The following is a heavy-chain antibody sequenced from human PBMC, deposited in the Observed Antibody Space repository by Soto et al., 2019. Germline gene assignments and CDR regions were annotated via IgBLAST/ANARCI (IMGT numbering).Heavy chain of an antibody. CDR3: AREYYGLLTGYYTDY. Sequence: DVRLVESGGDLVQRGGSLSLSCAASGFPFSSYWMHWVRHTPGKGLDWVARISGDGVTTYYADSVTGRFTVSRDNAKNTLSLQISGLRAEDTAVYYCAREYYGLLTGYYTDYWGQGTLVSVSS. CDR2: ISGDGVTT. D-gene: IGHD3-9*01. CDR1: GFPFSSYW. J-gene: IGHJ4*02. V-gene: IGHV3-74*01.